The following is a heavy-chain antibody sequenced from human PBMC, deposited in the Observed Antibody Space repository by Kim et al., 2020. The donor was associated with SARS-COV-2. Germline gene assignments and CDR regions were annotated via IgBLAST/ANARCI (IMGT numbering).Heavy chain of an antibody. Sequence: YGDDWNHYSDSVKGRFTISRDNSKNTIYLQMSSLTVDDTATYYCVRFEHWSQGALVTVSS. J-gene: IGHJ4*02. CDR3: VRFEH. V-gene: IGHV3-53*01. CDR2: YGDDWN.